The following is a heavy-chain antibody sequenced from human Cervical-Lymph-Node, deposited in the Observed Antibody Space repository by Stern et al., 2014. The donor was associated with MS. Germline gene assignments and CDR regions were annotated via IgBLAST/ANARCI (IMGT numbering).Heavy chain of an antibody. J-gene: IGHJ3*02. CDR1: GGSLTSRYSF. V-gene: IGHV4-39*02. D-gene: IGHD3-22*01. CDR3: GLQPGGDSRGYTNTFDI. CDR2: LYYSEKT. Sequence: QLQLHASGPGLVTPSETLSLTCPVSGGSLTSRYSFWGRIPQPTGKGLDWVGGLYYSEKTYYNSALKSRVTISVDTSKRHFSLRLTTVSVADTAVYYCGLQPGGDSRGYTNTFDIWGQGTLVTVSS.